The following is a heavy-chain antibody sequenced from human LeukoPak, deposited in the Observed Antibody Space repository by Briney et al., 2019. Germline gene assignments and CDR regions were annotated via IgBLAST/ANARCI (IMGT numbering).Heavy chain of an antibody. CDR3: AKPPRIAESYMDV. J-gene: IGHJ6*03. CDR1: GFTFSSFA. Sequence: PGGSLRLSCAASGFTFSSFAMNWVRQAPGKGLQWVSSIGGSGDETYYADSVKGRFTISRDNSKNTLYLQMNSLRAEDTALYYCAKPPRIAESYMDVWGKGTTVTVSS. CDR2: IGGSGDET. D-gene: IGHD6-13*01. V-gene: IGHV3-23*01.